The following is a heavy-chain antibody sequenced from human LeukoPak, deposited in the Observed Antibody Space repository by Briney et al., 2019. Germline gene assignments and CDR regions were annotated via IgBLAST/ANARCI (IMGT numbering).Heavy chain of an antibody. V-gene: IGHV4-30-4*01. J-gene: IGHJ4*02. CDR3: ARGGRGLRLGELSHFDY. CDR2: IYYSGSI. CDR1: GGSISSGDYY. D-gene: IGHD3-16*02. Sequence: PSETLSLTCTVSGGSISSGDYYWSWIRQPPGKGLEWIGYIYYSGSIYYNPSLKSRVTISADTSKNQFSLELSSVTAADTAVYYCARGGRGLRLGELSHFDYWGQGTLVTVSS.